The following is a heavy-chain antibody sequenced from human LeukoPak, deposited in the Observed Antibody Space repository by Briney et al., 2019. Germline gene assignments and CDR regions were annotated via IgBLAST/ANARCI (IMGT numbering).Heavy chain of an antibody. CDR3: AKDITESGSYDFDY. Sequence: GGSLRFSCAASGFTFSSYGMHWVRQAPGKGLEWVAFIRYDGSNKYYADSVKGRFTISRDNSKNTLYLQINSLRAEDTALYHCAKDITESGSYDFDYWGQGILVTVSS. CDR2: IRYDGSNK. CDR1: GFTFSSYG. D-gene: IGHD1-26*01. V-gene: IGHV3-30*02. J-gene: IGHJ4*02.